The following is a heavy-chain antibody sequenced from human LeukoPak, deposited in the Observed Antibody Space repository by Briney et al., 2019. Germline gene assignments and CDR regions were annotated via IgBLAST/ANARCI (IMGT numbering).Heavy chain of an antibody. D-gene: IGHD2-15*01. CDR3: AKDYNSVVVIAATLGN. V-gene: IGHV3-30*18. Sequence: GGSLRLSCRASRFSFSDYDMHWVRQAPGKGLEWVAVISYDGSNKYYADSVKGRFTISRDNSKNTLYLQMNSLRAEDTAVYYCAKDYNSVVVIAATLGNWGQGTLVTVSS. J-gene: IGHJ4*02. CDR1: RFSFSDYD. CDR2: ISYDGSNK.